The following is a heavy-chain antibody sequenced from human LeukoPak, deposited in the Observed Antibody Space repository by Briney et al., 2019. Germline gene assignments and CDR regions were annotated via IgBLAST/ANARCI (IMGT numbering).Heavy chain of an antibody. CDR3: ARHGPWDYGGNSGEWFDP. D-gene: IGHD4-23*01. V-gene: IGHV3-11*06. Sequence: GGSLRLSCAASGFTFSDYYMSWIRQAPGKGLEWVSYISSSSSYTNYADSVKGRFTISRDNAKDSLYLQMNSLSAEDTAVYYCARHGPWDYGGNSGEWFDPWGQGTLVTVSS. J-gene: IGHJ5*02. CDR1: GFTFSDYY. CDR2: ISSSSSYT.